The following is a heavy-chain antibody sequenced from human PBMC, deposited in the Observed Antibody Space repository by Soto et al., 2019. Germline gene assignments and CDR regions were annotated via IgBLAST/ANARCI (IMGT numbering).Heavy chain of an antibody. CDR2: IGRTRKYI. V-gene: IGHV3-48*02. D-gene: IGHD1-1*01. J-gene: IGHJ4*02. CDR1: VLSFGDYR. CDR3: ARDHNWSFDY. Sequence: PGGSLRFSCATSVLSFGDYRMNRVRQAPGKGLEWVSYIGRTRKYIDYADSVKGRFTISRDGAKTSVFLQMNSLRDEDTAVYYCARDHNWSFDYWGQRIPVTVS.